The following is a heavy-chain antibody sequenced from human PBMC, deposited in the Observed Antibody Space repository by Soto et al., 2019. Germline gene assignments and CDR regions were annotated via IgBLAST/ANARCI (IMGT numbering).Heavy chain of an antibody. D-gene: IGHD1-7*01. J-gene: IGHJ4*02. V-gene: IGHV4-38-2*01. Sequence: SETLSLTCAVSGYSISSGYYWGWIRQPPGKGLEWIGSIYHSGSTYYNPSLKSRVTISVDTSKNQFSLKLSSVTAADTAVYYCAKSSNWNYVFDYWGQGTLVT. CDR1: GYSISSGYY. CDR3: AKSSNWNYVFDY. CDR2: IYHSGST.